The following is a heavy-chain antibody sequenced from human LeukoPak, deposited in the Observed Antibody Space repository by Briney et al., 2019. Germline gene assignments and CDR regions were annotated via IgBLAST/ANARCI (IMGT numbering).Heavy chain of an antibody. CDR1: GITFTSYA. D-gene: IGHD3-22*01. Sequence: GGSLRLFCAASGITFTSYAMRWVRQAPGKGLEWVSGISGSGGSTNYADSVKGRFTISRDNSKNTLYLQMNSLRAEDTAVYYCAKYKYYDSSGFDYWGQGTLVTVSS. CDR2: ISGSGGST. J-gene: IGHJ4*02. V-gene: IGHV3-23*01. CDR3: AKYKYYDSSGFDY.